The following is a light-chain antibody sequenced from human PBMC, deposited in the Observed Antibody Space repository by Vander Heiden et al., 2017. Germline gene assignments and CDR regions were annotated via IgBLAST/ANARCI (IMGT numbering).Light chain of an antibody. Sequence: EIVLTKSPAPASVSPGEGATPSCRAKQSDSINRAWCQQRPGQAPRLLIHGASARATGIPARVRGSGSGTEFTVTISSLQSEDVAVYVCQRYHDWPLITFGEGTRLEIK. CDR2: GAS. CDR1: QSDSIN. CDR3: QRYHDWPLIT. V-gene: IGKV3-15*01. J-gene: IGKJ5*01.